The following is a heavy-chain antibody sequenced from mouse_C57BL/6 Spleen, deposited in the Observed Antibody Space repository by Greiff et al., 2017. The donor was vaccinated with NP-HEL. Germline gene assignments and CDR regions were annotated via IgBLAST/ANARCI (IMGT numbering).Heavy chain of an antibody. V-gene: IGHV1-61*01. CDR3: ARSPAQATYAMDY. J-gene: IGHJ4*01. Sequence: QVQLQQPGAELVRPGSSVKLSCKASGYTFTSYWMDWVKQRPGQGLEWIGNIYPSDSETHYNQKFKDKATLTVDKSSSTAYMQLSSLTSEDSAVYYFARSPAQATYAMDYWGQGTSVTVSS. CDR1: GYTFTSYW. CDR2: IYPSDSET. D-gene: IGHD3-2*02.